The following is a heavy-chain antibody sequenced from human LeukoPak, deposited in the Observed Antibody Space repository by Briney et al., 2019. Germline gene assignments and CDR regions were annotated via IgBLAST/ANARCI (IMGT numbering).Heavy chain of an antibody. J-gene: IGHJ6*03. CDR1: GFTVSSNY. CDR3: ARDSAYGAYVQGPMDV. CDR2: IYSGGST. Sequence: PGGSLRLSFAASGFTVSSNYMSWVRQARGKGVAWVSVIYSGGSTYYADSVKGRFTISRANSKNTLYLKMNSLRAEDTAVYSCARDSAYGAYVQGPMDVWGKGTTVTASS. V-gene: IGHV3-53*01. D-gene: IGHD4-17*01.